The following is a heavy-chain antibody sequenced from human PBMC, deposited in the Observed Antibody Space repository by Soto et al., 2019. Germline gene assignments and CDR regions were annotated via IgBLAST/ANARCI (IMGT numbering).Heavy chain of an antibody. D-gene: IGHD6-19*01. Sequence: SETLSLTCSVSGGSISGSYWSWIRQSPGKGLEWLGYVYYTGSTNYSPSLRSRVSISVDASKNEFSLRLSSVTAADTAVYFCARSVAVPGAHIDYWGQGTQVTVSS. CDR3: ARSVAVPGAHIDY. J-gene: IGHJ4*02. CDR1: GGSISGSY. V-gene: IGHV4-59*01. CDR2: VYYTGST.